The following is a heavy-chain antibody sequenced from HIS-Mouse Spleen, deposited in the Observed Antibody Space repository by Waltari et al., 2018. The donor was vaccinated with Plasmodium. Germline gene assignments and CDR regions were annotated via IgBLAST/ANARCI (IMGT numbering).Heavy chain of an antibody. V-gene: IGHV3-7*01. CDR2: IKQDGSEK. CDR1: GFTFSRYW. D-gene: IGHD6-13*01. J-gene: IGHJ2*01. Sequence: EVQLVESGGGLVQPGGPLRLSCAPSGFTFSRYWMSWVRQAPGKGLEWVANIKQDGSEKYYVDSVKGRFTISRDNAKNSLYLQMNSLRAEDTAVYYCASSWYWYFDLWGRGTLVTVSS. CDR3: ASSWYWYFDL.